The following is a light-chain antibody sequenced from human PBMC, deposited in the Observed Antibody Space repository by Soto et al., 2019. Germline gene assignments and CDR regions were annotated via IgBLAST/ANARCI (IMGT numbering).Light chain of an antibody. CDR2: DVS. CDR1: SSDVGGYDY. Sequence: QSALTQPRSVSGSPGQSVTISCTGTSSDVGGYDYVSWYQQHPGKAPKLMIYDVSKRPSGVPDRLSGSKSGNTASLTISGLQAEDEADYYCCSYAGSYIFVFGGGTKVTVL. V-gene: IGLV2-11*01. CDR3: CSYAGSYIFV. J-gene: IGLJ2*01.